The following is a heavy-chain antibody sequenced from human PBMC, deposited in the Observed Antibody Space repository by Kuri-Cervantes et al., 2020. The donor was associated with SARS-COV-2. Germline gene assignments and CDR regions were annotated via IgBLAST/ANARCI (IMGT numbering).Heavy chain of an antibody. CDR1: GGSCSGYY. Sequence: SETLSLTCAVYGGSCSGYYWSWIRQPPGKGLEWIGEINHSGSTNYNPSLKSRVTISVDTSKNQFSLKLSSVTAADTAVYYCARDDVVVGGGKNWFDYWGPGTLVTVSS. CDR3: ARDDVVVGGGKNWFDY. D-gene: IGHD2-15*01. CDR2: INHSGST. J-gene: IGHJ5*01. V-gene: IGHV4-34*01.